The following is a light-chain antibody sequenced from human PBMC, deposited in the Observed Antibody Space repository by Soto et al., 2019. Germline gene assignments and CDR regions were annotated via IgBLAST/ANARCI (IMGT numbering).Light chain of an antibody. CDR3: QQSYSTPIT. CDR1: QSISNH. J-gene: IGKJ5*01. V-gene: IGKV1-39*01. CDR2: AAS. Sequence: DIQMTQSPSTLSASVGDRVTITCRASQSISNHLNWYQQKPGKAPKLLIYAASSLQSGVPSRFSGSGSGTDFTLTISSLQPEDFATYYCQQSYSTPITFGQGTDWRL.